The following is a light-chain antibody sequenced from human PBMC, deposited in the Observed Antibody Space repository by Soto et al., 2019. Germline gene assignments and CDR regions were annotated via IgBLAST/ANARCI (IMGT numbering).Light chain of an antibody. CDR3: QQYGGSPIT. Sequence: EIVLTQSPGTLSLSPGEIATLSCRASQTVSSNYLAWYQQKPGQAPRLLMSGASSRASGVPVRFSGSGSGTDFTLTISRLEPEDVALYYCQQYGGSPITFGLGTRLEIK. CDR1: QTVSSNY. J-gene: IGKJ5*01. CDR2: GAS. V-gene: IGKV3-20*01.